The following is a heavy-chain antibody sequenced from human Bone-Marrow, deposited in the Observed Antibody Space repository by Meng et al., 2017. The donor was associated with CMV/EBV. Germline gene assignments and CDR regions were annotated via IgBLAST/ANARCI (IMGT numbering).Heavy chain of an antibody. CDR1: GVSFRAHG. V-gene: IGHV3-33*06. CDR2: IWYDGSKT. D-gene: IGHD6-19*01. Sequence: SGVSFRAHGMQWVRQAPGKGREGVAGIWYDGSKTYYPDSVKGRFTTSRDNSKNTVYLQMNSLRVEDTAMYYCAKDVGMGSGWSYFENWGQGTLVTVSS. CDR3: AKDVGMGSGWSYFEN. J-gene: IGHJ4*02.